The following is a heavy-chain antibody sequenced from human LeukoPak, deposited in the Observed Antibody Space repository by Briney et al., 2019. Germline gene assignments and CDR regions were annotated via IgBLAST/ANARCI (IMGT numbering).Heavy chain of an antibody. CDR1: GYSISSGSC. Sequence: SETLSLTCTVSGYSISSGSCWGWIRQPPGEGLDWIGSIYHSGSTFYNPSLKSRVTISVDTSKNQFSLKLSSVTAADSALYYCARVVQYSGTIDYWGQGILATVSS. CDR3: ARVVQYSGTIDY. J-gene: IGHJ4*02. V-gene: IGHV4-38-2*02. D-gene: IGHD3-10*01. CDR2: IYHSGST.